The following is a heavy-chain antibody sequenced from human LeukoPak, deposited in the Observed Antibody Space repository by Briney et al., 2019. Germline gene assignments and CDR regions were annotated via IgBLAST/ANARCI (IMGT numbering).Heavy chain of an antibody. CDR3: VRDGQGSTPLDY. CDR2: ISTDGSRP. V-gene: IGHV3-74*01. J-gene: IGHJ4*02. D-gene: IGHD2-15*01. Sequence: PGGSLRLPCAASGFTFSSHWMHWVRQAPGKGLVWVSGISTDGSRPRYADSVNGRFTIPRDNAKNTLYLQMNSLRAEDTAVYFCVRDGQGSTPLDYWGQGTLVTVSS. CDR1: GFTFSSHW.